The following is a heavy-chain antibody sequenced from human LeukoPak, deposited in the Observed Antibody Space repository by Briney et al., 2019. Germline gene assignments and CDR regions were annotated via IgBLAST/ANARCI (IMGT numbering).Heavy chain of an antibody. D-gene: IGHD1-26*01. CDR1: GFTFSTYN. J-gene: IGHJ4*02. CDR2: ISSSTYTI. CDR3: ARDRTSSGSYLDY. V-gene: IGHV3-48*01. Sequence: GGSLRLSCAASGFTFSTYNMNWVRQAPGKGLEWVSYISSSTYTIAYANSVKGRFTISRDNAKNSLYLQMNSLRAEDTAVYYCARDRTSSGSYLDYWGQGTLVTVSS.